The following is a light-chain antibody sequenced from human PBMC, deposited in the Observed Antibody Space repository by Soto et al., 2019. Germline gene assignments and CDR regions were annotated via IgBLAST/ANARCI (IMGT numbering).Light chain of an antibody. Sequence: EIVLTQSPGTLSLSPGERATLSCRASQSVSSSYLAWYQQKPGQAPRLLIYGASSRATGIPDRFSGSGSGKDFTLTISRLEPEDFAVYYCQQYGSSPYTFCQGTKLEIK. CDR3: QQYGSSPYT. CDR1: QSVSSSY. CDR2: GAS. J-gene: IGKJ2*01. V-gene: IGKV3-20*01.